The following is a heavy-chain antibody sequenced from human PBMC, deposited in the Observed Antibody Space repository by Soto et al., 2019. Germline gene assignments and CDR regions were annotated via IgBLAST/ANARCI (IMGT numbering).Heavy chain of an antibody. CDR2: ISAYNGNT. Sequence: ASVKVSCKASGYTFTSYGISWVRQAPGQGLEWMGWISAYNGNTNYAQKLQGRVTMTTDTSTSTAYMELRSLRSDDTAVYYCARGGPYYYDSSVYYSFDLWGRGTLVPVSS. CDR3: ARGGPYYYDSSVYYSFDL. V-gene: IGHV1-18*01. CDR1: GYTFTSYG. J-gene: IGHJ2*01. D-gene: IGHD3-22*01.